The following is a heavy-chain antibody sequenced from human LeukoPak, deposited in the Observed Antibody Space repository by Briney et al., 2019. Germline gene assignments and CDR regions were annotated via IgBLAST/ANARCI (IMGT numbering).Heavy chain of an antibody. J-gene: IGHJ6*02. Sequence: ASVKVSCKASGYTFTGYYMHWVRQAPGQGLEWMGWINPNSGGTNYAQKFQGRVTMTRDTSISTAYMELSRLRTDDTAVYYCARGGYDILSGIYYYGLDIWGQGTTVTVSS. CDR1: GYTFTGYY. CDR3: ARGGYDILSGIYYYGLDI. CDR2: INPNSGGT. V-gene: IGHV1-2*02. D-gene: IGHD3-9*01.